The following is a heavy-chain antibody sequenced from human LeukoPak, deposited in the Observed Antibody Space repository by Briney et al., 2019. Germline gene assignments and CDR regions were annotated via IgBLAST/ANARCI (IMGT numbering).Heavy chain of an antibody. CDR2: INPNSGGT. Sequence: ASVKVSCKASGYTFTGYYMHWVRQAPGQGLEWMGWINPNSGGTNYAQKFQGRVTMTRNTSISTAYMELSSLRSEDTAVYYCARLLIVSPYSSSWYVLGRGTYFRGGPQSEYYYYGMDVWGQGTTVTVSS. CDR3: ARLLIVSPYSSSWYVLGRGTYFRGGPQSEYYYYGMDV. V-gene: IGHV1-2*02. CDR1: GYTFTGYY. J-gene: IGHJ6*02. D-gene: IGHD6-13*01.